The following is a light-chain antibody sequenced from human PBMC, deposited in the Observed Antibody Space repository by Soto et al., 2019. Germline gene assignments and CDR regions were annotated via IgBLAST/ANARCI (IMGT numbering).Light chain of an antibody. V-gene: IGKV1-17*01. CDR1: QGIGSD. J-gene: IGKJ1*01. CDR3: LQHNTYPRT. Sequence: DIQMTQSPSSLSASVGDRVTITCRASQGIGSDLGWFQQKPGKAPKRLIYAASSLQSGVPSRFSGSGSGTEFTLTISSLQPEDFATYYCLQHNTYPRTFGQGTKVEIK. CDR2: AAS.